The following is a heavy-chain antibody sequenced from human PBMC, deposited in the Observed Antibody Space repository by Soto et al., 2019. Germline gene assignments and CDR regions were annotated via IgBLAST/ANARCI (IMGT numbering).Heavy chain of an antibody. V-gene: IGHV3-7*01. CDR2: IKQDGSET. CDR3: ARDRAFCSGTNCRRGSIYYYYMDV. J-gene: IGHJ6*03. CDR1: GFTFSGHW. D-gene: IGHD2-2*01. Sequence: EVHLVESGGGLVQPGGSLRLSCAASGFTFSGHWMSWVRQAPGKGLEWVAHIKQDGSETFYVGSVKGRFTISRDNAKNLLDLQMNSLRAEDTALYYCARDRAFCSGTNCRRGSIYYYYMDVWGNGTTVTVSS.